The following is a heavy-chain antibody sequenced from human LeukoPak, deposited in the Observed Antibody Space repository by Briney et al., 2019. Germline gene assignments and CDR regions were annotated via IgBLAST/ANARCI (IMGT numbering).Heavy chain of an antibody. Sequence: SETLSLTCTVSGGSISSYYWSWIRQPPGKGLEWIGYIYYSGSTNYNPSLKSRVTISVDTSKNQFSLKLSSVTAADTAVYYCATSYSSSWYYFGAFDIWGQGTMVTVSS. CDR2: IYYSGST. V-gene: IGHV4-59*12. D-gene: IGHD6-13*01. CDR3: ATSYSSSWYYFGAFDI. CDR1: GGSISSYY. J-gene: IGHJ3*02.